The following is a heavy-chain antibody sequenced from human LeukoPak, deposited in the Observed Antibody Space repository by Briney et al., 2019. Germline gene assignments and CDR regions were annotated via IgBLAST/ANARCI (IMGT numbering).Heavy chain of an antibody. CDR2: IGTVGDT. CDR3: AKDAGTSRLFYFDY. Sequence: GGSLRLSCAASGFTFSSYDMHWVRQATGKGLEWVSAIGTVGDTYYPDSVKGRFTVSRENAKNSFYLQMNSLRAEDTAVYYCAKDAGTSRLFYFDYWGQGTLVSVAS. CDR1: GFTFSSYD. V-gene: IGHV3-13*04. J-gene: IGHJ4*02.